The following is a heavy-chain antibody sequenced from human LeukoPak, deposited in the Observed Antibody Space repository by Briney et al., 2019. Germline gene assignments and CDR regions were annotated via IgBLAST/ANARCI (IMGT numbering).Heavy chain of an antibody. CDR3: ARRTLGYCSSTSCYNDYYYYMDV. CDR1: GYSFTSYW. Sequence: GESLKISCKGSGYSFTSYWIGWVRQMPGKGLEWMGMIYPGDSDTRYSPSFQGQVTISADKSISTAYLQWSSLKASDTAMYYCARRTLGYCSSTSCYNDYYYYMDVWGKGTTVTVSS. CDR2: IYPGDSDT. D-gene: IGHD2-2*02. J-gene: IGHJ6*03. V-gene: IGHV5-51*01.